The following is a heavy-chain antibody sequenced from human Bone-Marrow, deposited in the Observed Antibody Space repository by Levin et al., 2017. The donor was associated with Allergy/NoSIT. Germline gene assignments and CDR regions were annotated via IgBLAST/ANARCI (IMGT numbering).Heavy chain of an antibody. V-gene: IGHV3-33*01. J-gene: IGHJ4*02. Sequence: SCAASGFTFSSYGMHWVRQAPGKGLEWVAVIWYDGSNKYYADSVKGRFTISRDNSKNTLYLQMNSLRAEDTAVYYCARTQERAAAAVVPAAILDYWGQGTLVTVSS. CDR3: ARTQERAAAAVVPAAILDY. D-gene: IGHD2-2*01. CDR1: GFTFSSYG. CDR2: IWYDGSNK.